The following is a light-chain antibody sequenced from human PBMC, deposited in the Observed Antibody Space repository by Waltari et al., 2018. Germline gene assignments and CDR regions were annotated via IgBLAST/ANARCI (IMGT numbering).Light chain of an antibody. CDR1: QSISSQ. CDR2: NAS. Sequence: DIQMTQSPSTLSASVGDRVTITCRASQSISSQLAWYQQKPGNAPKLLIYNASSLQSGVPSRFSGSGSGIEFTLTISSLQADDFGTYFCQQYNTYPLTFGGGTKVEIK. J-gene: IGKJ4*01. V-gene: IGKV1-5*01. CDR3: QQYNTYPLT.